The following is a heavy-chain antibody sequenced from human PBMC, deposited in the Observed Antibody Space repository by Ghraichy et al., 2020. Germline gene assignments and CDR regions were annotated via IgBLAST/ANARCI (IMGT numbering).Heavy chain of an antibody. Sequence: GESLNISCAASGFTVSSNYMSWVRQAPGKGLEWVSVIYSGGSTYYADSVKGRFTISRDNSKNTLYLRMNSLRAEDTAVYYCVREGDSSGYYPSYWGQGTLVTVSS. J-gene: IGHJ4*02. CDR2: IYSGGST. D-gene: IGHD3-22*01. V-gene: IGHV3-53*01. CDR1: GFTVSSNY. CDR3: VREGDSSGYYPSY.